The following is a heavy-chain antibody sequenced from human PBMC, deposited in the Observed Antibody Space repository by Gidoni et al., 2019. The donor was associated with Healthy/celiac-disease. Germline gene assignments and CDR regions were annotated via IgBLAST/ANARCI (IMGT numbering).Heavy chain of an antibody. CDR2: IDPSDSYT. CDR3: ARLSHCSSTSCQSYYYYYYMDV. D-gene: IGHD2-2*01. CDR1: GYRFTSYW. Sequence: EVQLVQSGAAVKKPGASMRISCKGSGYRFTSYWIIWVRQMPGKGLEWMGRIDPSDSYTNYSPSFKGNVTISADKSISTAYLQWSSLKASDTAMDYCARLSHCSSTSCQSYYYYYYMDVWGKGTTVTVSS. J-gene: IGHJ6*03. V-gene: IGHV5-10-1*03.